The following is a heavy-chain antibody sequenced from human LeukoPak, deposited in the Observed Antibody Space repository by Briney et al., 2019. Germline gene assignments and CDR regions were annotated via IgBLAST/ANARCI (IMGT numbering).Heavy chain of an antibody. CDR2: ISSSGSSI. V-gene: IGHV3-48*03. J-gene: IGHJ4*02. Sequence: PGGPLRLSCAASGFTFSNYEMNWVRQAPGKGLEWVSYISSSGSSIHYADSVKGRFTISRDTAKNSLYLQMNSLRAEDTAVYHCAREKGYSYGFDYWGQGTLVTVSS. CDR1: GFTFSNYE. CDR3: AREKGYSYGFDY. D-gene: IGHD5-18*01.